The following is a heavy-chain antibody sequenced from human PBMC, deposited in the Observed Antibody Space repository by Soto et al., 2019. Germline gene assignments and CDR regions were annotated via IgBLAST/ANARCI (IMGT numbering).Heavy chain of an antibody. CDR3: ARGGVKGTTSRGQVYN. Sequence: GGSLRLSFTASGFPFSSYWMNWVRKDPGKGLEWVSFISRSGDEKKYVDSVKGRFTISRDNAKNSLYLQLNSLRAEDTAVYYCARGGVKGTTSRGQVYNWGQGTLVTVSS. CDR2: ISRSGDEK. CDR1: GFPFSSYW. J-gene: IGHJ4*02. V-gene: IGHV3-21*01. D-gene: IGHD1-7*01.